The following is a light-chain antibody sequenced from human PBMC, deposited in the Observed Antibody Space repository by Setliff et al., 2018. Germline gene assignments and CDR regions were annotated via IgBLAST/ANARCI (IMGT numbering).Light chain of an antibody. CDR3: QSFDRSLNHVV. CDR1: SSNIGADYD. Sequence: PGQRVIISCAGTSSNIGADYDVFWYQHLPGTGPKLLIYGNSRRPSGVPDRFSGSKSGTSASLAITGLQAEDEADYHCQSFDRSLNHVVFGGGTKVTVL. CDR2: GNS. V-gene: IGLV1-40*01. J-gene: IGLJ3*02.